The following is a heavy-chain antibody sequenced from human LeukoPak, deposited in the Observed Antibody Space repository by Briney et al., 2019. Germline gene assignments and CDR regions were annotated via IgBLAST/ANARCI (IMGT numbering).Heavy chain of an antibody. CDR3: AKDAHRGFDYSNSLEY. Sequence: GGSLILSCAASGFIFNHHAMHWVRQAPGKGLEWVAVIWSDKSNRFYADSVRGRFTISRDDSRKTVYLQMEGMTAEDTAIYYCAKDAHRGFDYSNSLEYWGQGALVTVAS. CDR1: GFIFNHHA. CDR2: IWSDKSNR. D-gene: IGHD4-11*01. J-gene: IGHJ4*02. V-gene: IGHV3-33*06.